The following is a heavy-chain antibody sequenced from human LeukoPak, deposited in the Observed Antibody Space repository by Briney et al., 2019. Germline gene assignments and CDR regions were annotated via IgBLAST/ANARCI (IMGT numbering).Heavy chain of an antibody. CDR2: IGDSGEIE. J-gene: IGHJ4*02. CDR1: GLILRGHA. Sequence: PGGSLTLSCGAPGLILRGHAMSWVRQAPGKGPELVSGIGDSGEIERYADSVKGRFTISRDNFRNTVYLEMRSLRPEDTAVYYCAKGYSSGWTPFDYWGQGTQVTVSS. V-gene: IGHV3-23*01. CDR3: AKGYSSGWTPFDY. D-gene: IGHD6-19*01.